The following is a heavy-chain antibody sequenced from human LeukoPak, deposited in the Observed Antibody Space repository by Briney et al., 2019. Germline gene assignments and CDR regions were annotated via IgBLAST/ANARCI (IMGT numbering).Heavy chain of an antibody. V-gene: IGHV4-38-2*02. CDR3: ARTWGYNNIRFDY. CDR2: IFHTGST. CDR1: GYSISDGNY. Sequence: SETLSLTCTVSGYSISDGNYWGWIRQPPGKGLEWIGSIFHTGSTYDNPSLKSRVTTSVDTSKNQFSLSLNSVTAADTAVYYCARTWGYNNIRFDYWGQGTLVTVSS. D-gene: IGHD5-12*01. J-gene: IGHJ4*02.